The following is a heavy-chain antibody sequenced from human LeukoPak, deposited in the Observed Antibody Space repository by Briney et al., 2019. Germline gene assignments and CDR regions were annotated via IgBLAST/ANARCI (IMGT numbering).Heavy chain of an antibody. Sequence: PGGSLRLSCAASGFTFSSYSMNWVRQAPGKGLEWVPSISSSSSYIYYADSVKGRFTISRDNAKNSLYLQMNSLRAEDTAVYYCASTLHVVVPAAIGYFDYWGQGTLVTVSS. CDR1: GFTFSSYS. CDR3: ASTLHVVVPAAIGYFDY. V-gene: IGHV3-21*01. D-gene: IGHD2-2*02. J-gene: IGHJ4*02. CDR2: ISSSSSYI.